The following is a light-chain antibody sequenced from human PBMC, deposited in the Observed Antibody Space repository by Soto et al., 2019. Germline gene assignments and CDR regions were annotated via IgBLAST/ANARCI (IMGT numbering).Light chain of an antibody. CDR2: EVS. CDR1: SSDVGGYNY. CDR3: SSYTSSSTLVV. Sequence: ALTQPASVSGSPGQSITISCTGTSSDVGGYNYVSWYQQHPGKAPKLMIYEVSNRPSGVSNRCSGSKSGNTASLTISGLQAEDEADYYCSSYTSSSTLVVFGGGTKLTVL. V-gene: IGLV2-14*01. J-gene: IGLJ2*01.